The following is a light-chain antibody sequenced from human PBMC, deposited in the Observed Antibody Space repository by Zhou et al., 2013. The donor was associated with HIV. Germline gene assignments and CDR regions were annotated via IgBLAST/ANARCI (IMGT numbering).Light chain of an antibody. CDR1: QDISSF. V-gene: IGKV1-16*01. CDR2: AAS. Sequence: DIQMTQSPSSLSASVGDRATITCRASQDISSFLAWYQQEPGKPPKLLIYAASTLQSGVPSRFSGSGSGTDFTLTISSLQPDDFATYYCQQYNSYWTFGQGTKVEIK. J-gene: IGKJ1*01. CDR3: QQYNSYWT.